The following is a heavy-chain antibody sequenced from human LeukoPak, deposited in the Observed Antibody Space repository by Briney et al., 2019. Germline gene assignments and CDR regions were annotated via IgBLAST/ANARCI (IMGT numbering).Heavy chain of an antibody. D-gene: IGHD1-1*01. J-gene: IGHJ4*02. Sequence: PGGSLRLSCAASGFTFSSYWMSWVRQAPGKGLEWVANIKQDGSEKHYVDSVKGRFTISRDNAKNSLYLQMNSLRAEDTAVYYCASYNWGAYYFDYWGQGTLVTVSS. CDR2: IKQDGSEK. CDR3: ASYNWGAYYFDY. CDR1: GFTFSSYW. V-gene: IGHV3-7*01.